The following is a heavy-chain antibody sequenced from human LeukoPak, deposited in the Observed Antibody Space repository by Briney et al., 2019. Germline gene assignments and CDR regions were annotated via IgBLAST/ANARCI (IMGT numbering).Heavy chain of an antibody. J-gene: IGHJ1*01. V-gene: IGHV3-30-3*01. D-gene: IGHD4-17*01. CDR2: ISYDGSNK. Sequence: GGSLRLSCAASGFTFSSYAMHWVRQAPGKGLEWVAVISYDGSNKYYADSVKGRFTISRDNSKNTLYLQMNSLRAEDTAVYYCAREPYGDYVFEHWGQGTLVTVSS. CDR3: AREPYGDYVFEH. CDR1: GFTFSSYA.